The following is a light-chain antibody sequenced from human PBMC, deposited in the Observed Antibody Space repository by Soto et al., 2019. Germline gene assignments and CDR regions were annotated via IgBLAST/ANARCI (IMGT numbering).Light chain of an antibody. J-gene: IGKJ5*01. CDR1: QSVSSSY. Sequence: EIVLTQSPGTLSLSPGERATLSCRASQSVSSSYLAWYQQKPGQAPSLLIYGASRRATGIPDRFSGSGSGTDFTLTISRLEPEDFAVYYCQQYGSSITFGQGTRLEIK. V-gene: IGKV3-20*01. CDR2: GAS. CDR3: QQYGSSIT.